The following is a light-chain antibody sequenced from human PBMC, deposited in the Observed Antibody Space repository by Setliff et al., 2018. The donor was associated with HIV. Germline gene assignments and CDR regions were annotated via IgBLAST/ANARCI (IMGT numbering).Light chain of an antibody. CDR2: YDS. CDR1: NIGSKS. CDR3: QVWDSSSDRGV. J-gene: IGLJ1*01. Sequence: SYELAQPPSVSVAPGKTARITCGGNNIGSKSVHWYQQKPGQAPVLVIYYDSDRPSGIPERFSGSNSGNTATLTISRVEAGDEADYYCQVWDSSSDRGVFETGTKVTVL. V-gene: IGLV3-21*04.